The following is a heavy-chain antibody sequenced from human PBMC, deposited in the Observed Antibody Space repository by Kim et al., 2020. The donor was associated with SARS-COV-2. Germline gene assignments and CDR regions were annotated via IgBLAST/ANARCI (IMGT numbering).Heavy chain of an antibody. CDR2: IYTSGST. CDR1: GGSISSYY. D-gene: IGHD2-2*02. Sequence: SETLSLTCTVSGGSISSYYWSWIRQPAGKGLEWIGRIYTSGSTNYNPSLKSRVTMSVDTSKNQFSLKLSSVTAADTAVYYCARAPRTLGCSSTSCYTVSNWFDPWGQGTLVTVSS. J-gene: IGHJ5*02. V-gene: IGHV4-4*07. CDR3: ARAPRTLGCSSTSCYTVSNWFDP.